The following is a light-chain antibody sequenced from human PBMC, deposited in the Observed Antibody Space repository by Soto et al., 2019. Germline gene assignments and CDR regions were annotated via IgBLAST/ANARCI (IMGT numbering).Light chain of an antibody. J-gene: IGLJ2*01. CDR3: CSYAGSSPPHVV. V-gene: IGLV2-23*02. CDR1: SSDVGSYNL. Sequence: QSALTQPASVSGSPGQSITISCTGTSSDVGSYNLVSWYQQHPGKAPKLMIYEVSKLPSGVSNRFSGSKSGNTASLTLSGLQAEDEADYYCCSYAGSSPPHVVFGGGTKLTVL. CDR2: EVS.